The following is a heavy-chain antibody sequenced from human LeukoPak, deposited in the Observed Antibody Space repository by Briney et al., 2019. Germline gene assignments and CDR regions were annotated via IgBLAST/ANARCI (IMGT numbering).Heavy chain of an antibody. CDR1: GFTFSSYA. V-gene: IGHV3-30-3*01. CDR3: ARVQWELLYPDY. CDR2: ISYDESYR. D-gene: IGHD1-26*01. Sequence: PGRSLRLSCAASGFTFSSYAMHWVRQAPGKGLEWVALISYDESYRYYADSVKGRFTISRDNSKNTLCLQMNSLRAEDTAVYYCARVQWELLYPDYWGQGTLVTVSS. J-gene: IGHJ4*02.